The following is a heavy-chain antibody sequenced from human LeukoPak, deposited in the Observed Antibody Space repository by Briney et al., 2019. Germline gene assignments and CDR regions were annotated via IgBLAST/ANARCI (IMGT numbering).Heavy chain of an antibody. D-gene: IGHD3-22*01. CDR1: GFTFIDYY. J-gene: IGHJ4*02. Sequence: GGSLRLSCEASGFTFIDYYMSWIRQAPGKGLEWVSYISSSGDNTIHADSVKGRFTISRDNAKNTLYLQMNSLRAEDTAVYYCAKAHYYDSSGYSVDYWGQGTLVTVSS. V-gene: IGHV3-11*03. CDR2: ISSSGDNT. CDR3: AKAHYYDSSGYSVDY.